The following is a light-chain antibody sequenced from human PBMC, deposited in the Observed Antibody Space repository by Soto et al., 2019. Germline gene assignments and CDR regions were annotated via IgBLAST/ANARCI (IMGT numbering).Light chain of an antibody. Sequence: EIALTQSPGTLSLSPGERATLSCRASQSVTANYLAWYQQKPGQAPRLLIYGASIGATGIPDRFSGSGSGKDFTLTISRLEPEDFAVYYCLQYGVPLWTFGQGTKVDIK. V-gene: IGKV3-20*01. CDR3: LQYGVPLWT. CDR1: QSVTANY. J-gene: IGKJ1*01. CDR2: GAS.